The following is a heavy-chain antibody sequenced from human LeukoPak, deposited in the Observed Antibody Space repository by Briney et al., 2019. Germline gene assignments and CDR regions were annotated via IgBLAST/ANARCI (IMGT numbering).Heavy chain of an antibody. CDR3: ASTKPNCSGGSCYSDGHYYYYGMDV. CDR2: INHSGST. V-gene: IGHV4-34*01. Sequence: SETLSLTCAVYGGSFSGYYWSWIRQPPGKGLEWIGEINHSGSTNYNPSLKSRVTISVDTSKNQFSLKLSSVTAADTAVYYCASTKPNCSGGSCYSDGHYYYYGMDVWGQGTTVTVSS. D-gene: IGHD2-15*01. J-gene: IGHJ6*02. CDR1: GGSFSGYY.